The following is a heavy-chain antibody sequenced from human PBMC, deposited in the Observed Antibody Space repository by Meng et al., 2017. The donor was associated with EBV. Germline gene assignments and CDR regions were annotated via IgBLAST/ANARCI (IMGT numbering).Heavy chain of an antibody. D-gene: IGHD6-13*01. CDR3: AHRRDEYSSSWYGWFDP. V-gene: IGHV2-5*02. CDR2: IYWDDDK. CDR1: GFSIRTSGVG. J-gene: IGHJ5*02. Sequence: QIHLLESGPTLVKPTQTLTLACPFSGFSIRTSGVGEGWIRQPPGKALEWLALIYWDDDKRYSPSLTSRLTITKETSKNKVVLTMTNMEPVDTATYSCAHRRDEYSSSWYGWFDPWGQGTLVTVSS.